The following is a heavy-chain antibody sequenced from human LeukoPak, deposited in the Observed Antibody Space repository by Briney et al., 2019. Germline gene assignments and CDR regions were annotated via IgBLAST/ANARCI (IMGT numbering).Heavy chain of an antibody. Sequence: GGSLRLSCAASRFTFSSYSMNWVRQAPGKGLDWVSSISSSSSYIYYADSVKGRFTISRDNAKNSLYLQMNSLRAEDTAVYYCARDAQGHGSGSYYTIKDYHWGQGTLVTVSS. V-gene: IGHV3-21*01. D-gene: IGHD3-10*01. CDR1: RFTFSSYS. CDR2: ISSSSSYI. CDR3: ARDAQGHGSGSYYTIKDYH. J-gene: IGHJ5*02.